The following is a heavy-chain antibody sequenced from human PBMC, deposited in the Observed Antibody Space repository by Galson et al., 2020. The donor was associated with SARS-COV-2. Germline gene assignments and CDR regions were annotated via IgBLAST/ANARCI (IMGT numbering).Heavy chain of an antibody. CDR1: GFTYSSYG. V-gene: IGHV3-30*03. D-gene: IGHD3-22*01. CDR3: VCETYYDSSGYYYVGAFDI. Sequence: GGSLRLSSAASGFTYSSYGMHWVSPAPPKGPDKVTDISYDGSNQYYTDSAKGRFTISRDNSKNTLYLQMNSLRAEDTAVYYCVCETYYDSSGYYYVGAFDIWGQGTMVTVSS. J-gene: IGHJ3*02. CDR2: ISYDGSNQ.